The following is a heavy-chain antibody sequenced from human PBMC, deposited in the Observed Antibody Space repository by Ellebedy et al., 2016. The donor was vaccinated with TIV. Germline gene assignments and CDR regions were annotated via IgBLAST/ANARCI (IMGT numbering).Heavy chain of an antibody. Sequence: SETLSLTCTVSGGSISRYYWSWIRQPPGKGLEWIGYIYYSGSTNYNPSLKSRVTISVDTSKNQFSLKLSSVTAADTAVYYCARDSGPAYGAFDIWGQGTMVTVSS. CDR2: IYYSGST. D-gene: IGHD2-8*01. CDR1: GGSISRYY. J-gene: IGHJ3*02. V-gene: IGHV4-59*01. CDR3: ARDSGPAYGAFDI.